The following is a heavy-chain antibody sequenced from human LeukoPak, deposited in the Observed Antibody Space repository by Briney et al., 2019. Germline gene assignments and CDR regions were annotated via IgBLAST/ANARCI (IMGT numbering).Heavy chain of an antibody. CDR1: GGTFSSYA. CDR2: IIPILGIA. D-gene: IGHD3-16*02. V-gene: IGHV1-69*04. Sequence: SVNVSCKASGGTFSSYAISWVRQAPGQGLEWMGRIIPILGIANYAQKFQGRVTITADKSTSTAYMELSSLRSEDTAVYYCARGEDYDYVWGSYRPTPFDPWGQGTLVTVSS. J-gene: IGHJ5*02. CDR3: ARGEDYDYVWGSYRPTPFDP.